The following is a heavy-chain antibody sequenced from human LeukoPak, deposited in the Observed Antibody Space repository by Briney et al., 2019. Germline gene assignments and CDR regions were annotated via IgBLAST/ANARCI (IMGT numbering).Heavy chain of an antibody. V-gene: IGHV4-39*01. CDR1: GGSISSSRYY. CDR3: VGGSSGYYPRFDY. Sequence: PSETLSLTCTVSGGSISSSRYYWGWIRQPPGKGLEWIGSIYYSGSTYYNPSLRSRVTISVDTSKNQFSLKLSSVTAADTAVYYCVGGSSGYYPRFDYWGQGTLVTVSS. CDR2: IYYSGST. D-gene: IGHD3-22*01. J-gene: IGHJ4*02.